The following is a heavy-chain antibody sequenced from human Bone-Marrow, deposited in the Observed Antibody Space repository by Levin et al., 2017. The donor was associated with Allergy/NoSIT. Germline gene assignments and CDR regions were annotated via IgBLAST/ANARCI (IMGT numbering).Heavy chain of an antibody. CDR3: ARESGQLGYYNSYGMDV. D-gene: IGHD6-13*01. Sequence: SGGSLRLSCAASGFTISDYYMSWIRQAPGKGLEWVSYIRSSSSYTNHADFVEGRFTISRDNAKNSLFLQMNSLRAKDTAVYYCARESGQLGYYNSYGMDVWGQGTTVTVSS. J-gene: IGHJ6*02. CDR1: GFTISDYY. CDR2: IRSSSSYT. V-gene: IGHV3-11*05.